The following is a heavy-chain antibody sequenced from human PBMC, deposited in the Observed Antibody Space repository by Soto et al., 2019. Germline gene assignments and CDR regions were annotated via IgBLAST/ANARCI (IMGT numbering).Heavy chain of an antibody. CDR3: ARGGAMGVDY. CDR2: IYFDGITT. Sequence: GWSMRLSCTASGLTFNTHWMHWFRQAPGKGLVWVSRIYFDGITTNYADSVKGRLTVSRDNAKNTVYLHVNTLRDEDTAVYYCARGGAMGVDYWGQGTLVTVSS. D-gene: IGHD1-26*01. CDR1: GLTFNTHW. J-gene: IGHJ4*02. V-gene: IGHV3-74*01.